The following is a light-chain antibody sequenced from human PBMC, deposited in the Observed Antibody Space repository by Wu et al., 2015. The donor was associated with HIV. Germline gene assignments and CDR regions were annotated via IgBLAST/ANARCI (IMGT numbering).Light chain of an antibody. CDR1: QSISVY. J-gene: IGKJ5*01. V-gene: IGKV3-11*01. CDR3: QQRTTSIA. CDR2: DAS. Sequence: PGERATLSCRASQSISVYLAWYQQKPGQPPRLLIYDASTRAPGIPARFSGSGSGTDFTLTISSLEPEDFAVYYCQQRTTSIAFGQGTRLDLK.